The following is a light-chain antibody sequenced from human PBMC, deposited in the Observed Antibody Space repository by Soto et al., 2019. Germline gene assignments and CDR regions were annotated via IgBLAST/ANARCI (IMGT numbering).Light chain of an antibody. Sequence: EIVLTQSPGTLSLSPGDGATLSCRASQNVGNNYLAWYQQRPGQAPRLLIHGASSRATGIPDRFSGSGSGTEFTLTIGRLEPEDFAVYYCQQYGNLPRTFGQGTKVDIK. CDR3: QQYGNLPRT. V-gene: IGKV3-20*01. J-gene: IGKJ1*01. CDR1: QNVGNNY. CDR2: GAS.